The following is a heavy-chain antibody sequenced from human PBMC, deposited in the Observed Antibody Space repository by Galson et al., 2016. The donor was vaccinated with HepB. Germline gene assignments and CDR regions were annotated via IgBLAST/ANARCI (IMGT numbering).Heavy chain of an antibody. CDR2: ITHTGTT. D-gene: IGHD3-3*01. CDR3: ARSHYDFWRGYYVPFDS. CDR1: NGSFSDHF. V-gene: IGHV4-34*01. J-gene: IGHJ4*02. Sequence: SETLSLTCTVYNGSFSDHFWTWIRQPPGKGLECIGEITHTGTTYYNPSLQSRVTISIDTSRNQVSLKVNSVTAADTAVYYCARSHYDFWRGYYVPFDSWGQGTLVTVSS.